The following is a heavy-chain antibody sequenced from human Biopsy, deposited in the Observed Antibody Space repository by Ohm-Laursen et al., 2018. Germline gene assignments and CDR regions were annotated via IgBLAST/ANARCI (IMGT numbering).Heavy chain of an antibody. CDR2: ISHTGYT. Sequence: SDTLSLTCTVSGGSFTCHYWTWIRQPPGQGLEWIGHISHTGYTSYKSSLKSRVTISLDTSRKLFSLRLTSLAAADTAVYYCARGSNEYGGLYFPHWGQGTLVTVSS. J-gene: IGHJ1*01. CDR1: GGSFTCHY. V-gene: IGHV4-59*11. D-gene: IGHD4-23*01. CDR3: ARGSNEYGGLYFPH.